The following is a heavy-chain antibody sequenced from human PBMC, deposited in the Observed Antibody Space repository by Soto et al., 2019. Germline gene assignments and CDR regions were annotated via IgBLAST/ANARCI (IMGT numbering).Heavy chain of an antibody. CDR1: GGSISSCDYY. CDR2: IYYTGTT. V-gene: IGHV4-39*01. CDR3: ARRTVYSSSSFDS. Sequence: SSETLSLTCTVSGGSISSCDYYWGWIRQPPGMGLEWIGTIYYTGTTYYSPSLKSRVTISADTSKNQFSLKLSSVTAADTAVYYCARRTVYSSSSFDSWGQGTLVTVSS. D-gene: IGHD6-6*01. J-gene: IGHJ4*02.